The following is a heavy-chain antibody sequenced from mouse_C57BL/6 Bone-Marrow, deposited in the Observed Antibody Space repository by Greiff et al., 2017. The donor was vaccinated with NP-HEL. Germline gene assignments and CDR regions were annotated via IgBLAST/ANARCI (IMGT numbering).Heavy chain of an antibody. D-gene: IGHD2-3*01. Sequence: VQLQQSGAELVRPGTSVKLSCKASGYTFTSYWMHWVKQRPGQGLEWIGVIDPSDSYTNYNQKFKGKATLTVDTSSSTAYMQLSSLTSEDSAVYYCARGWLLRRFAYWGQGTLVTVSA. V-gene: IGHV1-59*01. J-gene: IGHJ3*01. CDR3: ARGWLLRRFAY. CDR2: IDPSDSYT. CDR1: GYTFTSYW.